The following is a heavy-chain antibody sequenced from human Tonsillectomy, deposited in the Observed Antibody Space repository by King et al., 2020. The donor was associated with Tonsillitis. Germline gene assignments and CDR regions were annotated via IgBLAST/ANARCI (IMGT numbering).Heavy chain of an antibody. V-gene: IGHV3-30*02. CDR3: AKDFLGCNHVHNWFDP. D-gene: IGHD3-3*01. Sequence: VQLVESGGGVVQPGGSLRLSCAASGFTFSTYGMHWVRQAPGKGLEWVAFIRYDGSNKYYSDSVKGRFTISRDNSKNTLYLQMNSLRPEDTAVYYCAKDFLGCNHVHNWFDPWGQGTLATVSS. J-gene: IGHJ5*02. CDR1: GFTFSTYG. CDR2: IRYDGSNK.